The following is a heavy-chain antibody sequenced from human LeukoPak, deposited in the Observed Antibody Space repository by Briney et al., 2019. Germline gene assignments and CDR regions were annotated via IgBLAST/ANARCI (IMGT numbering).Heavy chain of an antibody. D-gene: IGHD1-26*01. V-gene: IGHV4-39*01. Sequence: SETLSLTCTVSGGSVSSSSYYWGWIRQPPGKGLECIGTIYYAGDTYYNPSLESRISISVDTSNNQFSLKLSSATAADTAVYYCATSNSGRYSEIDNWSQGTLVTVSS. CDR3: ATSNSGRYSEIDN. CDR1: GGSVSSSSYY. CDR2: IYYAGDT. J-gene: IGHJ4*02.